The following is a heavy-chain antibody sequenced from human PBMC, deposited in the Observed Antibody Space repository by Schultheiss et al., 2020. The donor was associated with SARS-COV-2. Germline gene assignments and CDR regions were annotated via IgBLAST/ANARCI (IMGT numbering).Heavy chain of an antibody. V-gene: IGHV3-30*07. Sequence: GGSLRLSCAASGFTFSSYAMHWVRQAPGKGLEWVAVISYDGSNKYYADSVKGRFTISRDNSKNTLYLQMNSLRAEDTAVYYCARDHTGYCSSTSCFVNAFDIWGQGTMVTVAS. CDR3: ARDHTGYCSSTSCFVNAFDI. J-gene: IGHJ3*02. D-gene: IGHD2-2*01. CDR1: GFTFSSYA. CDR2: ISYDGSNK.